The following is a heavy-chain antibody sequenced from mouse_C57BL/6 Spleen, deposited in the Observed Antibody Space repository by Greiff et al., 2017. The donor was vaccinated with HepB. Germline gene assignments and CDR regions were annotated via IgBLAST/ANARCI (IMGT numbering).Heavy chain of an antibody. V-gene: IGHV5-6*01. J-gene: IGHJ1*03. CDR3: SRLYYGSSHWYFDV. CDR1: GFTFSSYG. CDR2: ISSGGSYT. D-gene: IGHD1-1*01. Sequence: EVKLMESGGDLVKPGGSLKLSCAASGFTFSSYGMSWVRQTPDKRLEWVATISSGGSYTYYPDSVKGRFTISRDNAKNTLYLQMSSLKSEDTAMYYCSRLYYGSSHWYFDVWGTGTTVTVSS.